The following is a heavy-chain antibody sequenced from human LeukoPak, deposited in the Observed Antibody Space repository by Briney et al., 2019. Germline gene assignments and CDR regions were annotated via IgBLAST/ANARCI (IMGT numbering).Heavy chain of an antibody. CDR2: IIPIFGTA. CDR1: GGTFSSYA. V-gene: IGHV1-69*01. Sequence: SVKVSCKASGGTFSSYAISWVRQAPGHGLEWMGGIIPIFGTANYAQKFQGRVTITADESTSTAYMELSSLRSEDTAVYYCARDRSDYYDSSGYYPLDYWGQGTLVTVSS. J-gene: IGHJ4*02. CDR3: ARDRSDYYDSSGYYPLDY. D-gene: IGHD3-22*01.